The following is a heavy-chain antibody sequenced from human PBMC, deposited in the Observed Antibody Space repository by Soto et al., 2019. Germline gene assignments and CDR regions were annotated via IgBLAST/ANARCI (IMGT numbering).Heavy chain of an antibody. CDR2: ISGSGDDT. D-gene: IGHD5-18*01. CDR1: GFSFTRFA. Sequence: PGGSLRLSCAASGFSFTRFALSWVRQAPGKGLEWVSAISGSGDDTDYTASVKGRFTISRDNSKNTLYLQMNSLRVDDTAVYYCAGPGYSSQDYWGQGTQVTVSS. V-gene: IGHV3-23*01. CDR3: AGPGYSSQDY. J-gene: IGHJ4*02.